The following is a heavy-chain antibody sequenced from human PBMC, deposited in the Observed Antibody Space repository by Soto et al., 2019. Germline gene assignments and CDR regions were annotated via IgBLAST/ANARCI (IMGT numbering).Heavy chain of an antibody. CDR1: GYTFTSYD. CDR3: ARGRLPGIVATDTVYMDV. Sequence: AASVKVSCKASGYTFTSYDINWVRQATGQGLEWMGWMNPNSGNTGYAQKFQGRVTMTRNTSISTAYMELSSLRSEDTAVYYCARGRLPGIVATDTVYMDVWGKGTTVTVSS. V-gene: IGHV1-8*01. D-gene: IGHD5-12*01. CDR2: MNPNSGNT. J-gene: IGHJ6*03.